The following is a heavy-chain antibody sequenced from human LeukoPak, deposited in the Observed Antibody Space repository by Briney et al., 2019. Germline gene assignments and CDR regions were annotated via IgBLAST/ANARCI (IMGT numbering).Heavy chain of an antibody. CDR1: GYTFSNFG. D-gene: IGHD2-2*01. CDR2: ISGNNDNP. CDR3: ARDGTSTDDY. J-gene: IGHJ4*02. Sequence: GASVRVSRKASGYTFSNFGINWVRQAPGQGLEWMGWISGNNDNPNYGQKFQGRFTVTTDSSTKTAYMELRNLRLDDTAVYYCARDGTSTDDYWGQGTLVTVSS. V-gene: IGHV1-18*01.